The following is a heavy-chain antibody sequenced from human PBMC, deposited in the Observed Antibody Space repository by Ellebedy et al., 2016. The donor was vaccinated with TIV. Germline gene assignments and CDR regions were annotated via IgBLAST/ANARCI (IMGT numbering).Heavy chain of an antibody. V-gene: IGHV3-23*01. D-gene: IGHD4-23*01. CDR2: ITESGCNT. Sequence: GESLKISCVASGFTFSGYAMSWVRQAPGKGLEWVSSITESGCNTYYADSVKGRFTISRDNSKDTLYLQMNSLSSEDTAIYFCARDPVGVGPAFDVWGQGTMVTVSS. CDR3: ARDPVGVGPAFDV. J-gene: IGHJ3*01. CDR1: GFTFSGYA.